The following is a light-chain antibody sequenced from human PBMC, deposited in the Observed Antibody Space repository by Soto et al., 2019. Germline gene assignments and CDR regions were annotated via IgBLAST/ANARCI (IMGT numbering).Light chain of an antibody. CDR1: QDINNY. V-gene: IGKV1-33*01. CDR3: QQYDHLPPLT. Sequence: DIQMTQSPSSLSASVGDRVTITCQASQDINNYLNWYQQKPGKAPKLLIYDASSLETRVPSRFSGSGSGTDFTFSISSLQPEDIATYYCQQYDHLPPLTFGGGTKVEIK. J-gene: IGKJ4*01. CDR2: DAS.